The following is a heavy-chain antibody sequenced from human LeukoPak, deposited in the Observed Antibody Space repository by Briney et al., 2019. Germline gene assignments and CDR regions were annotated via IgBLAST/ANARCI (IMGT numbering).Heavy chain of an antibody. J-gene: IGHJ5*02. V-gene: IGHV1-69*13. CDR3: ARGKDAYCSSTSCSFDP. CDR2: IIPIFGTA. Sequence: GASVKVSCKASGYTFTSYYMHWVRQAPGQGLEWMGGIIPIFGTANYAQKFQGRVTITADESTSTAYMELSSLRSEDTAVYYCARGKDAYCSSTSCSFDPWGQGTLVTVSS. D-gene: IGHD2-2*01. CDR1: GYTFTSYY.